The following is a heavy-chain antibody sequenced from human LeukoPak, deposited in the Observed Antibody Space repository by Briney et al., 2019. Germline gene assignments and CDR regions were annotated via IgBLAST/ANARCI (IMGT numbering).Heavy chain of an antibody. D-gene: IGHD2-15*01. J-gene: IGHJ4*02. CDR2: INPSGGST. CDR1: GYTFTSYY. CDR3: ASAFGVVAALVG. Sequence: ASVKVSCKASGYTFTSYYMHWVRQAPGQGLEWMGIINPSGGSTSYAQKFQGRVTMTRDTSTSTVYMELSSLRSEDTAVYYCASAFGVVAALVGWGQGTLVTVSS. V-gene: IGHV1-46*01.